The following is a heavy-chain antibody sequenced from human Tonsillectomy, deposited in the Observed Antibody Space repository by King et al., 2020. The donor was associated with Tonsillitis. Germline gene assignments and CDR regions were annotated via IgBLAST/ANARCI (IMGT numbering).Heavy chain of an antibody. CDR1: GFTFDDYT. V-gene: IGHV3-43*01. CDR3: AKDYYDSSSYPGGYFDL. D-gene: IGHD3-22*01. J-gene: IGHJ2*01. CDR2: ISWDGGST. Sequence: VQLVESGGVVVQPGGSLRLSCAASGFTFDDYTMHWVRQAPGKGLEWVSLISWDGGSTYYADSVKGRFTISRDNSKNSLYLQMNSLRTEDTALYCCAKDYYDSSSYPGGYFDLWGRGTLVTVSS.